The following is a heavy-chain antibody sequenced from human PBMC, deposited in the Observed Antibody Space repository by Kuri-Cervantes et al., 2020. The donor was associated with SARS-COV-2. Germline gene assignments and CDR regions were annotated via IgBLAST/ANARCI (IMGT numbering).Heavy chain of an antibody. D-gene: IGHD2-2*02. CDR2: IYYSGST. Sequence: TFSSYWMSWVRQAPGKGLEWIGSIYYSGSTYYNPSLKSRVTISVDTSKNQFSLKLSSVTAADTAVYYCARHTSTGWFDPWGQGTLVTVSS. V-gene: IGHV4-39*07. CDR1: TFSSYW. CDR3: ARHTSTGWFDP. J-gene: IGHJ5*02.